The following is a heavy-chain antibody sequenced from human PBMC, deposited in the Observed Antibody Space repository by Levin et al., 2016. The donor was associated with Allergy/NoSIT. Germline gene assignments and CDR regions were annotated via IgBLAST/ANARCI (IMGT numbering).Heavy chain of an antibody. CDR2: IKQDGSEK. V-gene: IGHV3-7*01. J-gene: IGHJ6*02. CDR3: ATWTGHSNYNYYYYGMDV. Sequence: VRQAPGKGLEWVANIKQDGSEKYYVDSVKGRFTISRDNAKNSLYLQMNSLRAEDTAVYYCATWTGHSNYNYYYYGMDVWGQGTTVTVSS. D-gene: IGHD4-11*01.